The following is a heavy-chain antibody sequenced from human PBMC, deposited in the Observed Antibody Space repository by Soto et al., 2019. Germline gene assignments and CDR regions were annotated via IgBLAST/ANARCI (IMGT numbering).Heavy chain of an antibody. D-gene: IGHD2-15*01. J-gene: IGHJ6*02. V-gene: IGHV4-34*01. CDR1: GGSFGAYY. CDR2: IDHSGST. Sequence: QVPLQQWGAGLLKPSETLSLTCAVNGGSFGAYYWSWIRPPPGRGLEWSGEIDHSGSTNYNPSLESRVTISIDTAKNRFSLNVTSVTAADTAVYYCVRGLRYSGMDVWGQGTTVTVS. CDR3: VRGLRYSGMDV.